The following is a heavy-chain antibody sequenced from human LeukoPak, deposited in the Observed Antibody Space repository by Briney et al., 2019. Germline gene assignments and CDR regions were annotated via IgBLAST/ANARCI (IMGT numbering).Heavy chain of an antibody. Sequence: GGSLRLSCAASGFTFSSYAISWVRQAPGKGLKRVSAISGSGGSTYYADSVKGRFTISRDNSKNTLYLQMNSLRAEDTAVYYCAREGYGGWYYYYMDVWGKGTTVTVSS. CDR3: AREGYGGWYYYYMDV. D-gene: IGHD4-23*01. CDR2: ISGSGGST. V-gene: IGHV3-23*01. CDR1: GFTFSSYA. J-gene: IGHJ6*03.